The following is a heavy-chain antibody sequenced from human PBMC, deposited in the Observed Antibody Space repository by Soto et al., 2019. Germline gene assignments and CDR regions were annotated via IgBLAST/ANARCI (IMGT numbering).Heavy chain of an antibody. V-gene: IGHV3-11*01. CDR2: ISSSGSTI. D-gene: IGHD6-13*01. CDR3: ARARLSDSSSPSDY. J-gene: IGHJ4*02. Sequence: PGGSLRLSCAASGFTFSDYYMSWIRQAPGKGLEWVSYISSSGSTIYYADSVKGRFTISRDNAKNSLYLQMNSLRAEDTAVYYCARARLSDSSSPSDYWGQGTLVTVSS. CDR1: GFTFSDYY.